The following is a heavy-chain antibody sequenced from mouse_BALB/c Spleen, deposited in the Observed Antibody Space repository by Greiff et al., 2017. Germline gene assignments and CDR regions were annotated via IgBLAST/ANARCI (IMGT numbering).Heavy chain of an antibody. CDR3: ARSLTSFAY. Sequence: QVQLQQSGAELMKPGASVKISCKATGYTFSSYWIEWVKQRPGHGLEWIGEILPGSGSTNYNEKFKGKATFTADTSSNTAYMQLSSLTSEDSAVYYCARSLTSFAYWGQGTLVTVSA. V-gene: IGHV1-9*01. D-gene: IGHD6-1*01. J-gene: IGHJ3*01. CDR2: ILPGSGST. CDR1: GYTFSSYW.